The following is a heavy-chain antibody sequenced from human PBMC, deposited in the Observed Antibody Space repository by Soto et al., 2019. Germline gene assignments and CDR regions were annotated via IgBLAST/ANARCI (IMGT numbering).Heavy chain of an antibody. CDR1: GFSLSSSGVG. Sequence: QITLKESGPTLVKPTQTLTLTCTFSGFSLSSSGVGVGWIRQPPGKALEWLALLYGDDDKRYSPSLKSRLTITKDTSKNQVGLTMTKMDPVDTGTYDCGHTQYYDWGYGMDVWGQGSTVTVAS. CDR2: LYGDDDK. V-gene: IGHV2-5*02. CDR3: GHTQYYDWGYGMDV. J-gene: IGHJ6*02. D-gene: IGHD3-3*01.